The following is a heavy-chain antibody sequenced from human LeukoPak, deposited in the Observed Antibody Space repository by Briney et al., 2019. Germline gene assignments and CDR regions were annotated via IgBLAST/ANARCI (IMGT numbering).Heavy chain of an antibody. J-gene: IGHJ6*03. CDR1: GYTFTSYY. Sequence: ASVKVSCKASGYTFTSYYMHWVRQAPGQGLEWMGWINPNSGGTNYAQKFQGRVTMTRDTSISTAYMELSRLRSDDTAVYYCARGTLLARYGYYYYMDVWGKGTTVTVSS. CDR3: ARGTLLARYGYYYYMDV. V-gene: IGHV1-2*02. CDR2: INPNSGGT. D-gene: IGHD1-26*01.